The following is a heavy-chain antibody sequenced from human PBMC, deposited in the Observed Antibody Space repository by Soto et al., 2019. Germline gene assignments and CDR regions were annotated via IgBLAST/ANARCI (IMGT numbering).Heavy chain of an antibody. V-gene: IGHV4-34*01. CDR2: INHSGST. J-gene: IGHJ4*02. Sequence: QVQLQQWGAGLLKPSETLSLTCAVYGGSFSGYYWSWIRQPPGKGLEWIGEINHSGSTNYNPSLKSRVTISVDTSKNHFSLKLSSVTAADTAVYYCARGGYCSGGSCYCYDYWGQGTLVTVSS. D-gene: IGHD2-15*01. CDR3: ARGGYCSGGSCYCYDY. CDR1: GGSFSGYY.